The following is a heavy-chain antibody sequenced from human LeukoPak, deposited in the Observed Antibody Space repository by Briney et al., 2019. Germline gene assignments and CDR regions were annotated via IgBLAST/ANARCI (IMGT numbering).Heavy chain of an antibody. V-gene: IGHV3-30*18. D-gene: IGHD6-19*01. CDR2: ISYDGSNK. CDR1: GFTFSSYG. J-gene: IGHJ4*02. CDR3: AKDTQGGWYPEVVTY. Sequence: GRSLRLSCAASGFTFSSYGMHWVRQAPGKGLEWVAVISYDGSNKYYADSVKGRFTISRDNSKNTLYLQMNSLRAEDTAVYYCAKDTQGGWYPEVVTYWGQGTLVTVSS.